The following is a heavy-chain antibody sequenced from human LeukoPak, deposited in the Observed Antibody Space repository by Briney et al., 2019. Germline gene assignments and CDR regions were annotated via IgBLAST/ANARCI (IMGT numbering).Heavy chain of an antibody. Sequence: SETLSLTCTVSGGSISGYYWSWIRQPPGKGLEWIGYIYYSGGTNYNPSLESRVTISVDTSENRFSLKLSSVTAADTAMYYCARLRNRYDTSGYYPFDYWGQGTLVTVSS. CDR2: IYYSGGT. V-gene: IGHV4-59*08. J-gene: IGHJ4*02. CDR1: GGSISGYY. D-gene: IGHD3-22*01. CDR3: ARLRNRYDTSGYYPFDY.